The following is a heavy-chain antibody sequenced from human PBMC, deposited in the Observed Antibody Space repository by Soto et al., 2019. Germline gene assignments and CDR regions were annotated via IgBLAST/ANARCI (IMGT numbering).Heavy chain of an antibody. V-gene: IGHV3-74*01. D-gene: IGHD3-16*01. CDR3: AGLAGVTPLPDALDI. J-gene: IGHJ3*02. CDR2: INPDGSST. Sequence: EVQLVESGGGLVQPGGSLRLSCAASGFTFRSYWMHWVRQAPGKGLMWVSRINPDGSSTSYADSAKGRFPMSRDNAQNTLYLQMNSLRAEDTAAYYCAGLAGVTPLPDALDIWGQGTMVTVSS. CDR1: GFTFRSYW.